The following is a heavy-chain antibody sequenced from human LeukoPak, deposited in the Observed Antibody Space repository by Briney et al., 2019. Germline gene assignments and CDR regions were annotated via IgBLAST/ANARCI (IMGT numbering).Heavy chain of an antibody. CDR1: GFSFSSYW. Sequence: GGSLGLSCAASGFSFSSYWMHWVRQAPGKGLVWVSRIKSDGKTNYADSVKGRLTISRDNAKNTVSLQMNSLRAEDTGVYYCARAPSEIGGYYPEYFRHWGQGTLVTVSS. V-gene: IGHV3-74*01. CDR3: ARAPSEIGGYYPEYFRH. J-gene: IGHJ1*01. D-gene: IGHD3-22*01. CDR2: IKSDGKT.